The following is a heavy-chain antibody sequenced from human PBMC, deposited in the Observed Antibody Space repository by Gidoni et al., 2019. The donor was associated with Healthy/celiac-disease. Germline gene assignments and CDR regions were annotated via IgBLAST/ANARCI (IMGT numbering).Heavy chain of an antibody. CDR3: AKVGLVATGQD. J-gene: IGHJ4*02. CDR2: IRWNSGSI. V-gene: IGHV3-9*01. CDR1: GFTFDYYA. D-gene: IGHD5-12*01. Sequence: EVQLVESGGGLVQPGRSLRLSCADSGFTFDYYAMHWVRQGPGKGLEWVSGIRWNSGSIGYADSVKGRFTISRDNAKNSLYLQMNSLRAEDTSLYYCAKVGLVATGQDWGQGTLVTVSS.